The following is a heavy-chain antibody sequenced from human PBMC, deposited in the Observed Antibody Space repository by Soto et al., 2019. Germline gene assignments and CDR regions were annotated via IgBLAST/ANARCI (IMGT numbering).Heavy chain of an antibody. CDR3: TTDSTPIMTTVTSCGGDCYDAFDI. D-gene: IGHD2-21*01. CDR2: IKSKTDGGTT. CDR1: GFTFSNAW. V-gene: IGHV3-15*01. J-gene: IGHJ3*02. Sequence: GGSLRLSCAASGFTFSNAWMSWVRQAPGKGLEWVGRIKSKTDGGTTEYAAPVKGRFTISRDDSKNTLYLQMNSLKTEDTAVYYCTTDSTPIMTTVTSCGGDCYDAFDIWGQGTMVTVSS.